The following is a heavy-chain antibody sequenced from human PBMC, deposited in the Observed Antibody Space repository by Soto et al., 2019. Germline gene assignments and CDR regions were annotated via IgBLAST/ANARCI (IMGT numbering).Heavy chain of an antibody. CDR1: GFTFDDYG. D-gene: IGHD6-19*01. CDR3: ARLYSSGWYGPGRY. Sequence: EVQLVESGGGVVRPGGSLRLSCAASGFTFDDYGMSWVRQAPGKGLEWVSVINWNGGSTGYADSVKGRFTISRDNAKNPLYLQMSSRRAEDPALYYCARLYSSGWYGPGRYWGQGTLVTVSS. J-gene: IGHJ4*02. CDR2: INWNGGST. V-gene: IGHV3-20*04.